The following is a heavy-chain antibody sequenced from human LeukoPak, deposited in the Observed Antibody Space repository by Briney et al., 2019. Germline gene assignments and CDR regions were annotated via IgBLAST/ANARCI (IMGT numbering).Heavy chain of an antibody. CDR1: GGSFSGYY. D-gene: IGHD3-22*01. V-gene: IGHV4-34*01. CDR3: ARWNKYYYDSSGYGNFDY. CDR2: INHSGST. J-gene: IGHJ4*02. Sequence: PSETLSLTCAVYGGSFSGYYWSWIRQPPGKGLEWIGEINHSGSTNYNPSLKSRVTISVDTSKNQFSLKLSSVTAADTAVYYCARWNKYYYDSSGYGNFDYWGQGTPVTVSS.